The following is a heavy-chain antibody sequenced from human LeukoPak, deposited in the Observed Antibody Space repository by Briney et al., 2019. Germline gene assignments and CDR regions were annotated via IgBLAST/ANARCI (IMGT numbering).Heavy chain of an antibody. CDR1: GFTFTTNW. J-gene: IGHJ4*02. V-gene: IGHV3-7*01. Sequence: PGGSLRLSCAASGFTFTTNWMTWVRQAPGKGLEWVATINQDGSEKYYVDSVKGRFTISRDNAKNSLFLQMNSLRAEDTAVYYCARGPSGYHNTGGQGTLVTVSS. CDR2: INQDGSEK. D-gene: IGHD5-12*01. CDR3: ARGPSGYHNT.